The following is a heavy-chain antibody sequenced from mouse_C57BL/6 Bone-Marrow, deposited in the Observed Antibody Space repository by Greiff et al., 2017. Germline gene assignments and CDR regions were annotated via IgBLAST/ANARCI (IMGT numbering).Heavy chain of an antibody. CDR1: GFTFSDYG. J-gene: IGHJ4*01. V-gene: IGHV5-17*01. Sequence: EVQLMESGGGLVKPGGSLKLSCAASGFTFSDYGMHWVRQAPEKGLEWVAYISSGSSTIYYADTVKGRFTISRDNAKNTLFLQMTSLGSEDTAMYYCARPDGSAWDYAMDYWGQGTSVTVSS. CDR2: ISSGSSTI. D-gene: IGHD1-1*01. CDR3: ARPDGSAWDYAMDY.